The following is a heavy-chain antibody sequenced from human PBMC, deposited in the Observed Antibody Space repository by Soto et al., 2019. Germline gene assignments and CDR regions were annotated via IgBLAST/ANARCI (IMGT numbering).Heavy chain of an antibody. V-gene: IGHV3-23*01. CDR2: ISGSGGST. D-gene: IGHD2-2*01. CDR1: GFTFSNNA. Sequence: EVQLLESGGGLVQPGGSPTLSCAAAGFTFSNNAMSWVRQAPGKGLEWVSGISGSGGSTYYADSVKGRLTISRDKSKNTLYLQMNSLRAEDTAVYYCAKKGQGTYHFDYWGQGTLVTVSS. CDR3: AKKGQGTYHFDY. J-gene: IGHJ4*02.